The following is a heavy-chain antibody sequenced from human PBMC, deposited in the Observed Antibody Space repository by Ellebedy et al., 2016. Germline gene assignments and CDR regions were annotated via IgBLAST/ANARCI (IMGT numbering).Heavy chain of an antibody. Sequence: SETLSLTXAVYGESFSGHFWSWIRQSSGKGLEWIGEISHTGSPNYNTSIKSRVVMSVDTSKNQFSLSLTSVTAADTAAYYCARRTSGGIDYWGQGMLVTVSS. CDR2: ISHTGSP. V-gene: IGHV4-34*01. CDR3: ARRTSGGIDY. J-gene: IGHJ4*02. CDR1: GESFSGHF. D-gene: IGHD3/OR15-3a*01.